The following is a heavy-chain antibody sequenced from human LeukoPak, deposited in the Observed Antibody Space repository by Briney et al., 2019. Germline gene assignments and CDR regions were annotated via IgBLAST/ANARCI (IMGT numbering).Heavy chain of an antibody. Sequence: GESLKISCKGSGYSFTSYWIGWVRQMPGKGLEWMGIIYPGDSDTRYSPSFQGQVTISADKSISTAYLQWSSLKASDTAMYYCARKPVAVAKRGDAFDIWGQGTMVTVSS. CDR1: GYSFTSYW. CDR3: ARKPVAVAKRGDAFDI. D-gene: IGHD6-19*01. CDR2: IYPGDSDT. V-gene: IGHV5-51*01. J-gene: IGHJ3*02.